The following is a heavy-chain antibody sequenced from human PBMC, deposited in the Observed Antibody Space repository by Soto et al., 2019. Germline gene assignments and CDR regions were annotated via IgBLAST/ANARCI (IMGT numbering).Heavy chain of an antibody. D-gene: IGHD2-2*01. CDR3: AREVSAGGYCTSSSCHYYYYYMDV. CDR1: GFIFSRYW. J-gene: IGHJ6*03. V-gene: IGHV3-7*01. CDR2: IKQDGSEK. Sequence: GGSLRLSCAASGFIFSRYWMSWVRQAPGKGLEWVANIKQDGSEKYYVDSVKGRFTISRDNAKNSLFLQMNSLRAEDMAVYYCAREVSAGGYCTSSSCHYYYYYMDVWGKGTTVTVSS.